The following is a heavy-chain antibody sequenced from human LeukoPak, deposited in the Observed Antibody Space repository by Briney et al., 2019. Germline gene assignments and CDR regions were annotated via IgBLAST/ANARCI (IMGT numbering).Heavy chain of an antibody. CDR1: GFTFSSYS. CDR3: AREYYYGSGSYPAPPDY. V-gene: IGHV3-21*01. Sequence: GGSLRLSCAASGFTFSSYSMNWVRQAPGEGLEWVSSISSSSSYIYYADSVKGRFTISRDNAKNSLYLQMNSLRAEDTAVYYCAREYYYGSGSYPAPPDYWGQGTLVTVSS. CDR2: ISSSSSYI. J-gene: IGHJ4*02. D-gene: IGHD3-10*01.